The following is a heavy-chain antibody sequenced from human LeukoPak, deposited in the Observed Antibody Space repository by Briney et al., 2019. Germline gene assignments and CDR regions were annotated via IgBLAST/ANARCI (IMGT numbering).Heavy chain of an antibody. V-gene: IGHV4-34*01. CDR1: GGSFSGYY. CDR2: INHSGST. CDR3: ARGPSIVGAMRGAFDI. J-gene: IGHJ3*02. Sequence: SETLSLTCAVYGGSFSGYYWSWIRQPPGKGLEWIGEINHSGSTNYNPSLKSRVTISVDTSKNQFPLKLSSVTAADTAVYYCARGPSIVGAMRGAFDIWGQGTMVTVSS. D-gene: IGHD1-26*01.